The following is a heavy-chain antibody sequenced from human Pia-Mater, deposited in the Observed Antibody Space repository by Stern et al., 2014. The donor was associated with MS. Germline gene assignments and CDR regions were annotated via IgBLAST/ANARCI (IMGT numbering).Heavy chain of an antibody. Sequence: QVQLQESGPGLVKPSGTLSLTCAISGDYINSSNWWSWVRQPPGKGLEWIGEIYHSGSTSYNPSLKSRVTISVDTSKNQFSLNVDSVTAADTAVYYCATIGGGDYWGQGILVTVSS. V-gene: IGHV4-4*02. D-gene: IGHD3-16*01. CDR1: GDYINSSNW. CDR2: IYHSGST. CDR3: ATIGGGDY. J-gene: IGHJ4*02.